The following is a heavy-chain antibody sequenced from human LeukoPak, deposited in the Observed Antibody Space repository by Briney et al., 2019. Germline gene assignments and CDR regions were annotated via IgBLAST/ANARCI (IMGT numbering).Heavy chain of an antibody. D-gene: IGHD2-15*01. Sequence: GASVKVSCKASGYIFTDYYMHWVRQAPGQELGWMGRINPNSGGTNYAQKFQGRVTMTRDTSISTAYMELSRLRSDDTAVYYCARVTRVPAYCSGGSCGLGYWGQGTLVTVSS. CDR3: ARVTRVPAYCSGGSCGLGY. CDR1: GYIFTDYY. V-gene: IGHV1-2*06. CDR2: INPNSGGT. J-gene: IGHJ4*02.